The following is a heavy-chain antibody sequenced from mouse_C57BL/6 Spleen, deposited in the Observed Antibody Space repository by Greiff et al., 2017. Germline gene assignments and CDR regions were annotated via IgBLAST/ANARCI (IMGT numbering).Heavy chain of an antibody. CDR3: ARGAYSNDAMGD. V-gene: IGHV5-16*01. CDR1: GFTFSNYY. Sequence: DVHLVEPEGGLVQPGSSMKLSCTASGFTFSNYYMAWVRQVPEKGLEWVANINYDGSSTYYLDSLKSRFIISRDNAKNILYLQMSSLKSEDTATYYCARGAYSNDAMGDWGQGTSVTVST. J-gene: IGHJ4*01. CDR2: INYDGSST. D-gene: IGHD2-5*01.